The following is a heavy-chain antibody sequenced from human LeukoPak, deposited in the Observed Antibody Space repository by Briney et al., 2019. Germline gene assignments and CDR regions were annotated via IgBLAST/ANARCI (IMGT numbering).Heavy chain of an antibody. J-gene: IGHJ4*02. D-gene: IGHD3-16*02. CDR3: ARAYQRLGELSLPDY. CDR1: GYTFTGYY. V-gene: IGHV7-4-1*02. CDR2: IHPKTGNP. Sequence: ASVKVSCKASGYTFTGYYINWVRQAPGQGLEWMGWIHPKTGNPTYAQGFTGRFVFSLDTSVSTTYLQISSLKAEDTAVYYCARAYQRLGELSLPDYWGQGTLVTVSS.